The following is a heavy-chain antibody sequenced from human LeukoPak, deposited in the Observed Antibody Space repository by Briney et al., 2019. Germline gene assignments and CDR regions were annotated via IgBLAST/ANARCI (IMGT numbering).Heavy chain of an antibody. CDR3: AKEVESYSRSYGAYFDD. CDR1: GFSLSGYW. V-gene: IGHV3-74*01. CDR2: INSDGSWT. Sequence: GGSLRLSCVASGFSLSGYWMHWVRQAPGKGLVWVSHINSDGSWTSYADSVKGRFTISKDNAKNTVYLQMNSLRTEDTALYYCAKEVESYSRSYGAYFDDWGQGTLVTVSS. D-gene: IGHD1-26*01. J-gene: IGHJ4*02.